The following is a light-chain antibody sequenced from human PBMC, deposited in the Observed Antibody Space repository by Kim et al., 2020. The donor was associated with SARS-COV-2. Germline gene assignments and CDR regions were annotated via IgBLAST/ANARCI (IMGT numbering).Light chain of an antibody. CDR1: QSIGGW. Sequence: ASVGDRVTITCRASQSIGGWLAWYQQRPGKAPKLLIYDASSVESGVPSRFSGSGSGTEFTLTISSLQPDDSATYYCQHHSTYPITFGQGTRLEIK. CDR2: DAS. CDR3: QHHSTYPIT. J-gene: IGKJ5*01. V-gene: IGKV1-5*01.